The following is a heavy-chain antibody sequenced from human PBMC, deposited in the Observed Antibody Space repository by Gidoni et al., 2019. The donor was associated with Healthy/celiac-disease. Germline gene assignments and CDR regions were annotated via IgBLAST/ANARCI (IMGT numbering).Heavy chain of an antibody. J-gene: IGHJ6*02. CDR3: AREYCSSTSCYSGYYYYYGMDV. D-gene: IGHD2-2*01. CDR1: GFTFSSYA. Sequence: QVQLVESGGGVVQPGRSLRLSCAASGFTFSSYAMHCVRQAPGKGLELLAVISYDGINKYYADSVKGRFTISRDNSKNTLYLQMNSLRAEDTAVYYCAREYCSSTSCYSGYYYYYGMDVWGQGTTVTVSS. CDR2: ISYDGINK. V-gene: IGHV3-30-3*01.